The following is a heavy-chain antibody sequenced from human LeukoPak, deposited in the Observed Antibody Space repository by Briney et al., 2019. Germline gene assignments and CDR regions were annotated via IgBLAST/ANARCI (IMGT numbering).Heavy chain of an antibody. D-gene: IGHD3-3*01. CDR1: GGSFSGYY. J-gene: IGHJ4*02. CDR3: ARGRNNYDFWSGYYAYYFDY. Sequence: SETLSLTCAVYGGSFSGYYWSWIRQPPGKGLEWIGEINHSGSTNYNPSLKSRVTISVDTSKNQSSLKLSSVTAADTAVYYCARGRNNYDFWSGYYAYYFDYWGQGTLVTVSS. V-gene: IGHV4-34*01. CDR2: INHSGST.